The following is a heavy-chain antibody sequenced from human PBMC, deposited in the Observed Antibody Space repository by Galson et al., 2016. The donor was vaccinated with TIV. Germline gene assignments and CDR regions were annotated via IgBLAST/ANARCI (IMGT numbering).Heavy chain of an antibody. CDR3: AREFFCGGTCYYFDQ. CDR2: VNWNGLGT. D-gene: IGHD2-15*01. Sequence: SLRLSCAASGFTFDDFDMAWVRQGPGRGLEWVSSVNWNGLGTSYAGSLKGRFTISRDNAKNSLFLQMTSLGVEDTALYFCAREFFCGGTCYYFDQWGQGALVSVSS. V-gene: IGHV3-20*04. CDR1: GFTFDDFD. J-gene: IGHJ4*02.